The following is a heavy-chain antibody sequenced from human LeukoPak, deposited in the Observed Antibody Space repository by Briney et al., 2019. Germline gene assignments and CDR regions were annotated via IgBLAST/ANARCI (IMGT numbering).Heavy chain of an antibody. Sequence: GGFLRLSCAASGFTFSSYAMHWVRQAPGKGLEWVSAISGSGGSTYYADSVKGRFTISRDNSKNTLYLQMNSLRAEDTAVYYCAKLPCSGGSCYVDYWGQGTLVTVSS. J-gene: IGHJ4*02. CDR3: AKLPCSGGSCYVDY. D-gene: IGHD2-15*01. V-gene: IGHV3-23*01. CDR1: GFTFSSYA. CDR2: ISGSGGST.